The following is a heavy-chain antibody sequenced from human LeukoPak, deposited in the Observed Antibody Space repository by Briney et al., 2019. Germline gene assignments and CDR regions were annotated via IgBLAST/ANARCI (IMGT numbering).Heavy chain of an antibody. J-gene: IGHJ4*02. CDR2: ISSRSSTI. V-gene: IGHV3-48*04. D-gene: IGHD5-24*01. CDR1: GFTFSSYS. Sequence: GGSLRLSCAASGFTFSSYSMNWVRQAPGKGLEWVSYISSRSSTIYYADSVKGRFTISRDNAKNSLYLQMNSLRAEDTAVYYCAREKRWLQLTDYWGQGTLVTVSS. CDR3: AREKRWLQLTDY.